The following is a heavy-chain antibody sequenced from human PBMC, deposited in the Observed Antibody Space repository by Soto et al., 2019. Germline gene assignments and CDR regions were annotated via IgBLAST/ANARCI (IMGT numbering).Heavy chain of an antibody. Sequence: SETLSLTCTVSSGSISSSSYFWGWIRQPPGKGLEWIGNIYYSGSTYHNPSLKSRVTISVDTSNNQFFLKLSSVTAADTAVYYCARVFRDHPFYYYYMDVWGRGTTVTVSS. CDR1: SGSISSSSYF. V-gene: IGHV4-39*01. CDR2: IYYSGST. CDR3: ARVFRDHPFYYYYMDV. J-gene: IGHJ6*03.